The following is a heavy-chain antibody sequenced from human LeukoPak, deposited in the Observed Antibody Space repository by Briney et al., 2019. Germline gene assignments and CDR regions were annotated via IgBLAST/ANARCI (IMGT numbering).Heavy chain of an antibody. CDR3: ARASSAAGTFNNWFDP. Sequence: PGRSLRLSCAASGFTFSSYGMHWVRQAPGKGLEWVAVIWYDGSNKYYADSVKGRFTISRDNSKNTLYLQMNSLRAEDTAVYYCARASSAAGTFNNWFDPWGQGTLVTVSS. CDR2: IWYDGSNK. J-gene: IGHJ5*02. D-gene: IGHD6-13*01. V-gene: IGHV3-33*01. CDR1: GFTFSSYG.